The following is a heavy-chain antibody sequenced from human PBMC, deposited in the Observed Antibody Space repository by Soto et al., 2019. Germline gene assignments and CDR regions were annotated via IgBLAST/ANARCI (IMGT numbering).Heavy chain of an antibody. CDR2: INPNSGGT. Sequence: GASVMVTWEDRGNSITGSYMHWVIQAPGQRLEWMGWINPNSGGTNYAQKFQGWVTMTRDTSISTAYMELSRRRSDDTAVYYCARGVFFSCYGGPRGRHSLPTRRSSDL. CDR3: ARGVFFSCYGGPRGRHSLPTRRSSDL. J-gene: IGHJ2*01. D-gene: IGHD2-15*01. CDR1: GNSITGSY. V-gene: IGHV1-2*04.